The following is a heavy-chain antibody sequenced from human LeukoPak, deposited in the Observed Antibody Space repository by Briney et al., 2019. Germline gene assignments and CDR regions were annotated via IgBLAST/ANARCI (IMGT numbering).Heavy chain of an antibody. V-gene: IGHV1-2*02. D-gene: IGHD2-15*01. Sequence: ASVKVSCKASGYTFTGYYMHGVRQAPGQGLEWVGWINPNSGGTNYAQKFQGRVTMTRDTSISTAYMELSRLRSDDTAVYYCASGGVSIDCSGGSCLPLFAYWGQGTLVTVSS. J-gene: IGHJ4*02. CDR2: INPNSGGT. CDR1: GYTFTGYY. CDR3: ASGGVSIDCSGGSCLPLFAY.